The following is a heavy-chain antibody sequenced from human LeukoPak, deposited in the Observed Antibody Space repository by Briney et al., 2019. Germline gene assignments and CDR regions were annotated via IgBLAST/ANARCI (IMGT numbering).Heavy chain of an antibody. CDR1: GFTFGDYA. V-gene: IGHV3-49*04. CDR2: IRSKAYGGTT. J-gene: IGHJ3*02. D-gene: IGHD3-3*01. Sequence: GGSLRLSCTASGFTFGDYAMSWVRQAPGKGLEWVGFIRSKAYGGTTEYAASVKGRFTISRDDSKSIAYLQMNSLKTEDTAVYYCTRDYDFWSGYSQAFDIWGQGTMVTVSS. CDR3: TRDYDFWSGYSQAFDI.